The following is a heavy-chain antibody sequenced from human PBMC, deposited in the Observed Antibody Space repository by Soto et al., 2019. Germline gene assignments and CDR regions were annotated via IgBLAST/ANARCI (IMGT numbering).Heavy chain of an antibody. V-gene: IGHV1-3*01. CDR1: GYTFTSYA. J-gene: IGHJ4*02. CDR2: INAGNGNT. D-gene: IGHD6-19*01. Sequence: ASVKVSCKASGYTFTSYAMHWVRQAPGQRLEWMGWINAGNGNTKYSQKFQGRVTITRDTSASTAYMELSNLRSEDTAVYYCARDLFPRYSSGFGPDYWGQGTLVTVSS. CDR3: ARDLFPRYSSGFGPDY.